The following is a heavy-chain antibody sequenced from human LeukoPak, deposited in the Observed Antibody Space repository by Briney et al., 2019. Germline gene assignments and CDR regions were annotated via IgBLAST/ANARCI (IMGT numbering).Heavy chain of an antibody. CDR2: INPNSGDT. V-gene: IGHV1-2*02. D-gene: IGHD3-10*01. J-gene: IGHJ4*02. Sequence: GESLKISCKASGYTFTGYYMHWVRQAPGQGREWMGWINPNSGDTNYAQQFQGRLTMTRDRSISTVYMELSRLRTDDTAVYYCARDFSWGVDSWGQGTLVTVSS. CDR3: ARDFSWGVDS. CDR1: GYTFTGYY.